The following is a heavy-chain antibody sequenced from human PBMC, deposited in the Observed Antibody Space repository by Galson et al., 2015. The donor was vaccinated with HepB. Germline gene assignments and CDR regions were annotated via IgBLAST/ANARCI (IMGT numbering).Heavy chain of an antibody. CDR2: IYPSDSDT. CDR1: GYSFTTFW. V-gene: IGHV5-51*03. Sequence: QSGAEVKKPGESLKMSCKASGYSFTTFWIGWVRQMPGRGLEWMGIIYPSDSDTRYGPSFQGQVTISADKSISTAYLQWSSLKASDTAMFTCARLSGRAIDYCGPGTLVTVSS. CDR3: ARLSGRAIDY. J-gene: IGHJ4*02. D-gene: IGHD7-27*01.